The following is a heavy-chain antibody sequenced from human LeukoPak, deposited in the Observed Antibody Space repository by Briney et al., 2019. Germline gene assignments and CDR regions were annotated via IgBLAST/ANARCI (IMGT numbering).Heavy chain of an antibody. D-gene: IGHD3-22*01. V-gene: IGHV4-4*02. J-gene: IGHJ4*02. CDR2: IYHSGST. Sequence: SETLSLTCAVSGGSNSSTNWWSWVRQPPGKGLEWIGEIYHSGSTNYNPSLKSRVTISVDKSKNQFSLKLSSVTAADTAVYYCARGGGSNYYDSSGYYEAYYFDYWGQGTLVTVSS. CDR3: ARGGGSNYYDSSGYYEAYYFDY. CDR1: GGSNSSTNW.